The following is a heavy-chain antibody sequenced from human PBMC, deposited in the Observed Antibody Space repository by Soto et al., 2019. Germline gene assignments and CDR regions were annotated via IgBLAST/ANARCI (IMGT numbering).Heavy chain of an antibody. J-gene: IGHJ4*02. Sequence: PSETSSLTRTVSGGSISRYHWRWIRQPPGKRLEWIGYIYDSGSTNNNPSLKSRVGISVGTSKNQVCLELSSVTAADTAEYYCAGNTRDFDYGGQGTLVTVSS. CDR2: IYDSGST. CDR3: AGNTRDFDY. CDR1: GGSISRYH. V-gene: IGHV4-59*01.